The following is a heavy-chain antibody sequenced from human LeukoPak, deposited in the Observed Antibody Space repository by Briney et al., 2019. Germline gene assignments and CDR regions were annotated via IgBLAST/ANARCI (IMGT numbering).Heavy chain of an antibody. D-gene: IGHD3-22*01. CDR1: GFTFSSYG. Sequence: SGGSLRLSCAASGFTFSSYGMHWVRQAPGKGLEWVAFIRYDGSNKYYADSVKGRFTISGDNSKNTLYLQMNSLRAEDTAVYYCATSRYYYDSSGYPEYFQHWGQGTLVTVSS. J-gene: IGHJ1*01. V-gene: IGHV3-30*02. CDR3: ATSRYYYDSSGYPEYFQH. CDR2: IRYDGSNK.